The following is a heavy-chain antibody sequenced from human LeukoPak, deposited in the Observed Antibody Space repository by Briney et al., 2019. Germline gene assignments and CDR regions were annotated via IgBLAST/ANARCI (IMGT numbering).Heavy chain of an antibody. J-gene: IGHJ4*02. D-gene: IGHD1-26*01. Sequence: SETVSLTCTVSGGSISSSSYYWGWIRQPPGKGLEWIGSIYYSGSTYYNPSLKSRVTISVDTSKNQFSLKLSSVTAADTAVYYCARRGSYYLEGHYWGQGTLVTVSS. CDR1: GGSISSSSYY. CDR3: ARRGSYYLEGHY. CDR2: IYYSGST. V-gene: IGHV4-39*01.